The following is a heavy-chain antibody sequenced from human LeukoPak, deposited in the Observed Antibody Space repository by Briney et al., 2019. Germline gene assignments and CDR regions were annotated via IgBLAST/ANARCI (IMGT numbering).Heavy chain of an antibody. V-gene: IGHV1-69*05. CDR2: IIPIFGTA. J-gene: IGHJ4*02. CDR1: GGTFSSYA. D-gene: IGHD3-9*01. Sequence: SVKVSCKASGGTFSSYAISWVRQAPGQGLEWMGGIIPIFGTANYAQKFQGRVTITTDESTSTAYMELSSLRSEDTAVYYCARAGILTGYYPRYYFDYWGQGTLSPSPQ. CDR3: ARAGILTGYYPRYYFDY.